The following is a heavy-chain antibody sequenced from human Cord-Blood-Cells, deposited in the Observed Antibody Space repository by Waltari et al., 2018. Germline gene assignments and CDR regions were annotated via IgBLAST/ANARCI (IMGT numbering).Heavy chain of an antibody. V-gene: IGHV3-7*01. Sequence: EVQLVESGGGLVQPGGSLRLSCAASGFPFSSYWMSLVRQAPGKGLEWVANIKQDGSEKYYVDSVKGRFTISRDNAKNSLYLQMNSLRAEDTAVYYCATTGNYDAFDIWGQGTMVTVSS. D-gene: IGHD1-7*01. CDR2: IKQDGSEK. CDR1: GFPFSSYW. J-gene: IGHJ3*02. CDR3: ATTGNYDAFDI.